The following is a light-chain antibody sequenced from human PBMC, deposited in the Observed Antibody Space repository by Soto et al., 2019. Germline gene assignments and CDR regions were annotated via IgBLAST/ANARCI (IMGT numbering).Light chain of an antibody. CDR2: DAS. V-gene: IGKV3D-20*01. Sequence: EIVLTQSPATLSLNPGERATLSCGARQSVSSIYLAWYQQKPGLAAWRLVYDASSTATGLPIRFSGSGSGAEFTLTISSLETEDLAVYYCQQYGSSPLFGGGTKVDIK. J-gene: IGKJ4*01. CDR3: QQYGSSPL. CDR1: QSVSSIY.